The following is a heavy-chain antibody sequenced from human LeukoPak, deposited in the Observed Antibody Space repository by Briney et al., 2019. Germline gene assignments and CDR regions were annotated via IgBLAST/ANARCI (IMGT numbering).Heavy chain of an antibody. CDR3: AKCQVRISMVRGAPYYFDY. V-gene: IGHV3-49*04. Sequence: GGSLRLSCTACRLTLVDYAKSWVRQAPGEGLEWVGFIRSKAYGGTPEYAASVKGRFTISRDDSKSIAYLQMNSLINKQTADENSAKCQVRISMVRGAPYYFDYWGQGTLVTVSS. CDR2: IRSKAYGGTP. D-gene: IGHD3-10*01. CDR1: RLTLVDYA. J-gene: IGHJ4*02.